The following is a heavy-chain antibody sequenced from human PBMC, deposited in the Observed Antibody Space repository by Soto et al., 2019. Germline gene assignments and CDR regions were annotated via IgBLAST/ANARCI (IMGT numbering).Heavy chain of an antibody. V-gene: IGHV3-33*01. CDR2: IWYDGSNK. CDR1: GFTFSSYG. D-gene: IGHD3-10*01. Sequence: QVQLVESGGGVVQPGRSLRLSCAASGFTFSSYGMHWVRQAPGKGLEWVAVIWYDGSNKYYADSVKGRFTISRDNSKNTLYLQMNSLRAGDTAVYYCARTRYITMVRAKDYYYYYMDVWGKGTTVTVSS. CDR3: ARTRYITMVRAKDYYYYYMDV. J-gene: IGHJ6*03.